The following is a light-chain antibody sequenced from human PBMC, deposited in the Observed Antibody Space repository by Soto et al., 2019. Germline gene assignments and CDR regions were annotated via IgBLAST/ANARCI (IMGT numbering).Light chain of an antibody. Sequence: EIVLTQSPGTLSLSPGERATLSCRASQSVSSSYLAWYRQKPGQAPRLLIYGASSRATGIPDRFSGSGSGTDFTLTISRLEPEDFAVYYCQQCGSSPITFGQGTKLEIK. CDR1: QSVSSSY. V-gene: IGKV3-20*01. CDR2: GAS. CDR3: QQCGSSPIT. J-gene: IGKJ2*01.